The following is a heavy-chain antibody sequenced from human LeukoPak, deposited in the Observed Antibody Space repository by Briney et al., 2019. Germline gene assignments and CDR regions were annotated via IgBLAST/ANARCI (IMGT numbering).Heavy chain of an antibody. J-gene: IGHJ3*02. V-gene: IGHV1-24*01. Sequence: GASVKVSCKVSGYTLTELSMHWVRQAPGKGLEWMGGFDPEDGETIYAQKFQGRVTMTEDTSTDTAYMELSSLRSEDTAVYYCARGLTFYGDYADAFDIWGQGTMVTVSS. CDR1: GYTLTELS. CDR3: ARGLTFYGDYADAFDI. D-gene: IGHD4-17*01. CDR2: FDPEDGET.